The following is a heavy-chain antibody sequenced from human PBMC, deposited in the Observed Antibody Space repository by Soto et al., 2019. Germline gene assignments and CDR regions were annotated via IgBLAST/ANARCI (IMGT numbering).Heavy chain of an antibody. V-gene: IGHV1-69*13. CDR1: GGTFSSYA. J-gene: IGHJ4*02. CDR2: IIPIFGTA. CDR3: ARVARNIVVVPAGDYYFDY. D-gene: IGHD2-2*01. Sequence: GASVKVSCKASGGTFSSYAMSWVRQAPGQGLEWMGGIIPIFGTANYAQKFQGRVTITADESTSTAYMELSSLRSEDTAVYYCARVARNIVVVPAGDYYFDYWGQGTLVTVSS.